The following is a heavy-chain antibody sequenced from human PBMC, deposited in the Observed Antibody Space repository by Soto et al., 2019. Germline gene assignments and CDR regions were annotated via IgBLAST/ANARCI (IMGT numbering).Heavy chain of an antibody. CDR3: TRTVTTLSDGVAVY. J-gene: IGHJ4*02. CDR1: GFTFSGSA. D-gene: IGHD4-17*01. Sequence: GGSLRLSCAASGFTFSGSAMHWVRQASGKGLEWVGRIRSKANSYATAYAASVKGRFTISRDDSKNTAYLQMNSLKTEDTAVYYCTRTVTTLSDGVAVYWGQGTLVTVSS. V-gene: IGHV3-73*01. CDR2: IRSKANSYAT.